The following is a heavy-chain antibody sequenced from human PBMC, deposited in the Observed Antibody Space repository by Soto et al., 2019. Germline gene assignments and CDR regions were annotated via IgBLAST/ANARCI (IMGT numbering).Heavy chain of an antibody. V-gene: IGHV3-7*01. CDR3: AIVGATTEIDAFDI. CDR1: GFTFSSYW. Sequence: GGSLRLSCAASGFTFSSYWVSWVRQAPGKGLEWVANIKQDGSEKYYVDSVKGRFTISRDNAKNSLYLQMSSLRAEDTAVYYCAIVGATTEIDAFDIWGQGTMVTVSS. D-gene: IGHD1-26*01. CDR2: IKQDGSEK. J-gene: IGHJ3*02.